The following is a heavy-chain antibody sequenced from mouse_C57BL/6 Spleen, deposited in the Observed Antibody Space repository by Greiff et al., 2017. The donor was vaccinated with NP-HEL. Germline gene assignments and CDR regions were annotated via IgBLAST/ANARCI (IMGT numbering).Heavy chain of an antibody. CDR3: ATRGIVTYYAMDY. J-gene: IGHJ4*01. CDR1: GYTFTSYW. D-gene: IGHD2-5*01. V-gene: IGHV1-55*01. Sequence: QVQLQQPGAELVKPGASVKMSCKASGYTFTSYWITWVKQRPGQGLEWIGDIYPGSGSTNYNEKFKSKATLTVDTSSSTAYMQLSSLTSEDSAVYYCATRGIVTYYAMDYWGQGTSVTVSS. CDR2: IYPGSGST.